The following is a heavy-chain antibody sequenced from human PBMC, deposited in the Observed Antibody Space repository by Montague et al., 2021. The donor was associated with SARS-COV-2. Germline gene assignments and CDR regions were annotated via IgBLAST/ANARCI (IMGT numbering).Heavy chain of an antibody. CDR1: GFSFNNFA. CDR3: AKDATIFWFERGRGTFDH. Sequence: SLRLSCAASGFSFNNFAMHWVRQAPGQGLEWVAVISYEGSIQYYADSVKGRFAISRDWSKNTLYLQMSSLRPEDTAVYYCAKDATIFWFERGRGTFDHWGRGTLVAVSS. V-gene: IGHV3-30*18. D-gene: IGHD3-10*01. CDR2: ISYEGSIQ. J-gene: IGHJ4*02.